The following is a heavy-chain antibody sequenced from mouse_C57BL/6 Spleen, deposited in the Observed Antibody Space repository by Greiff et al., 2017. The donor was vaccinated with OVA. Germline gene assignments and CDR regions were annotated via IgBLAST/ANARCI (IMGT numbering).Heavy chain of an antibody. D-gene: IGHD2-5*01. CDR1: GYTFTSYW. Sequence: QVQLQQPGTELVKPGASVKLSCKASGYTFTSYWMHWVKQRPGQGLEWIGNINPSNGGTNYNENFKSKATLTVDKSSSTAYMQLSSLTSEDSAVYYCAREEYSNYVDFDYWGQGTTLTVSS. V-gene: IGHV1-53*01. CDR3: AREEYSNYVDFDY. CDR2: INPSNGGT. J-gene: IGHJ2*01.